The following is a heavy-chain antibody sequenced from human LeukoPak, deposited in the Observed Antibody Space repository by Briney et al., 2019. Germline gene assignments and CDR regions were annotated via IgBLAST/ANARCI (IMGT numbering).Heavy chain of an antibody. V-gene: IGHV1-24*01. CDR3: ATGYIVVVPAAMFNGYYYYMDV. Sequence: ASVKVSCKVSGYTLTELSMHWVRQAPGKGLQWMGGFDPEDGETIYAQKFQGRVTMTEDTSTDTAYMELSSLRSEDTAVYYCATGYIVVVPAAMFNGYYYYMDVWGKGTTVTVSS. CDR2: FDPEDGET. J-gene: IGHJ6*03. CDR1: GYTLTELS. D-gene: IGHD2-2*01.